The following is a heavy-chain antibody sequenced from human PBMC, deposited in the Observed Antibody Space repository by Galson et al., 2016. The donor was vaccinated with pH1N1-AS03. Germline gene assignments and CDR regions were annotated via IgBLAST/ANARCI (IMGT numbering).Heavy chain of an antibody. J-gene: IGHJ4*02. Sequence: SVKVSCKASGGTFSNYAISWVRQAPGQGLEWMGGIIPILGRSNYAQRFQGRVSIKADKSTTTAYMELSSLITEDTAIYFCPWGSVDWTHPLDYWGQGTQLAVS. CDR1: GGTFSNYA. CDR3: PWGSVDWTHPLDY. V-gene: IGHV1-69*10. CDR2: IIPILGRS. D-gene: IGHD3-9*01.